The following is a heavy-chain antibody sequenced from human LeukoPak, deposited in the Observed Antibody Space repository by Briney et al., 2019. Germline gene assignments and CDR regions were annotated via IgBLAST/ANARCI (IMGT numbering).Heavy chain of an antibody. J-gene: IGHJ3*01. Sequence: PGGSLRLSWAASEFNAMSGYMRWLRQAPGKGLDWVSVIYSGGGTYYADSVKGRFTISRDNAKNSLYLQMSSLTAEDTAVYYCSLRGPTRAYDVWGQGTMVTVSS. D-gene: IGHD3-16*01. CDR3: SLRGPTRAYDV. CDR2: IYSGGGT. CDR1: EFNAMSGY. V-gene: IGHV3-53*03.